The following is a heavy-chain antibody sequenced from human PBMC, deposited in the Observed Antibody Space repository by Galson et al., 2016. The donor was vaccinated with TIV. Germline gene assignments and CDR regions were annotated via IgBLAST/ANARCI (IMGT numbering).Heavy chain of an antibody. J-gene: IGHJ3*02. CDR3: AKEAGSGYYYVDAFDI. CDR1: GFTFSSYD. V-gene: IGHV3-30*18. CDR2: ISYDGSNE. Sequence: SLRLSCAASGFTFSSYDMHWVRQAPGKGLEWVAVISYDGSNENYADSVKGRFTVSRDNSENTLYLQMNSLRAEDTAVYYCAKEAGSGYYYVDAFDIWGQGTVVTASS. D-gene: IGHD3-22*01.